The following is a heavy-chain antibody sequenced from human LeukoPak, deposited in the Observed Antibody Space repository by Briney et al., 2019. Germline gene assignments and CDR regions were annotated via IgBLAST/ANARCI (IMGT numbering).Heavy chain of an antibody. CDR1: GFTFDNYD. CDR2: ITWNSGGI. D-gene: IGHD4-17*01. V-gene: IGHV3-9*01. J-gene: IGHJ6*02. Sequence: GRSLRLSCAASGFTFDNYDMHWVRQAPGKGLEWVSGITWNSGGIGYADSVKGRFTTSRDNAKNSLYLQMNSLRAEDTALYYCAKGYGDYYYYYGMDVWGLGTTVTVS. CDR3: AKGYGDYYYYYGMDV.